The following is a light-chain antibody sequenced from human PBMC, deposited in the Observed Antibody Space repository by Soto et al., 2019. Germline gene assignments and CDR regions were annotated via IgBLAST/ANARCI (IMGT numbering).Light chain of an antibody. Sequence: QYVLTQPPSASGTPGRRGVISCSGSSSNIGSNTVNLYQQLPGTAPKLLIYSNNHRPSGVPDRFSGSKSGTSASLAVSGLQSDDEADYYCAAWGDSLNGYVFATGTKVTVL. V-gene: IGLV1-44*01. CDR1: SSNIGSNT. CDR3: AAWGDSLNGYV. J-gene: IGLJ1*01. CDR2: SNN.